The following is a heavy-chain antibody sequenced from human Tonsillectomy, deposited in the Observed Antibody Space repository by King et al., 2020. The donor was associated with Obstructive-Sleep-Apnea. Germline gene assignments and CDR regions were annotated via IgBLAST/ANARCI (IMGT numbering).Heavy chain of an antibody. D-gene: IGHD6-13*01. CDR3: ARDPYSSTWLAY. CDR2: IYDSGST. J-gene: IGHJ4*02. CDR1: GGSTRSSSYS. V-gene: IGHV4-39*07. Sequence: LQLQESGPRLVKPSETLSLTCTVSGGSTRSSSYSWGWIRQPPGQGLEWIGNIYDSGSTYYNPSLKSRVTISVDTSKNQFSLKLKSVTAADTAVYYCARDPYSSTWLAYWGQGTLVTVSS.